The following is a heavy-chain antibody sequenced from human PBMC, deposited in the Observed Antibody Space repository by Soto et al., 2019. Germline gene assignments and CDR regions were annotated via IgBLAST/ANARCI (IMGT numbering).Heavy chain of an antibody. CDR2: SYWDDDK. V-gene: IGHV2-5*02. J-gene: IGHJ5*02. CDR3: AHLGYCSGGSCFLRFDP. Sequence: QITLKESGPTLVKPTQTLTLTCTFSGFSLSTSGVGVGWIRQPPGKALEWLALSYWDDDKRYSPSLKSRLTITQDTSKNQVGLTMSNMDPVDTATYYCAHLGYCSGGSCFLRFDPWGQGTLVTVSS. CDR1: GFSLSTSGVG. D-gene: IGHD2-15*01.